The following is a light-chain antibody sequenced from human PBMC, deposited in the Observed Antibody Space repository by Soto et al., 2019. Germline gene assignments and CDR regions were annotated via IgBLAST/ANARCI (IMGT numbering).Light chain of an antibody. V-gene: IGKV1-27*01. CDR3: QQYNSAPLT. CDR1: QGNNNY. Sequence: DIRMTQSPSSLSASEGDRVTITCRASQGNNNYLAWYQQKPGKVPKLLIYAASTLQSGVPSRFSGGGSETDFTLTISSLQPEDVATYYCQQYNSAPLTFGGGTKVEIK. J-gene: IGKJ4*01. CDR2: AAS.